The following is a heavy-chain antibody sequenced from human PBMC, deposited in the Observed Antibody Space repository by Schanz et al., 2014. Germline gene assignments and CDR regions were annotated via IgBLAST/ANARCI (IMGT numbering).Heavy chain of an antibody. V-gene: IGHV3-74*01. CDR1: GFTFSSHW. CDR2: INSVGSNT. Sequence: EVQLVQSGGGLVQPGGSLRLSCAASGFTFSSHWMHWVRQDPGKGLVWVARINSVGSNTDYADSVTGRFTISRDNAKNTLYLQMNTLRAEDTAVYYCARKMKLGVYGGKGHDSLDIWGQGKMVTVSS. D-gene: IGHD4-17*01. CDR3: ARKMKLGVYGGKGHDSLDI. J-gene: IGHJ3*02.